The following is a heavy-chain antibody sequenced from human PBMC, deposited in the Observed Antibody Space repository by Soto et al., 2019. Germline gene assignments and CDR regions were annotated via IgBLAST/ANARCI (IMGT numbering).Heavy chain of an antibody. D-gene: IGHD3-22*01. Sequence: QVHLMESGGGLVKPGGFLRLSCAASGFAFSAYYMSWIRQAPGKGLEWLSYISESGTTIYYADSVKGRFTISRDNAKNSLYLQMNSLRVEDTAVYYCTRSDYDTSGYTDYWGQGTLVTVSS. V-gene: IGHV3-11*01. J-gene: IGHJ4*02. CDR3: TRSDYDTSGYTDY. CDR1: GFAFSAYY. CDR2: ISESGTTI.